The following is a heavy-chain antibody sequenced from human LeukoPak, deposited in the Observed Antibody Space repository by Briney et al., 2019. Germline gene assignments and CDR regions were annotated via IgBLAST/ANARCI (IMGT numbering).Heavy chain of an antibody. CDR3: ARRYCVGGSCYSAFDQ. CDR1: GGSISTYY. V-gene: IGHV4-59*01. Sequence: SETLSLTCTVSGGSISTYYWSWIRQPPGKGLEWIGYMYNSGSTDYNPSLKSRVTILVDTSKNQFSLQLSSVTAANTAVYYCARRYCVGGSCYSAFDQWGQGTLVTVSS. CDR2: MYNSGST. J-gene: IGHJ5*02. D-gene: IGHD2-15*01.